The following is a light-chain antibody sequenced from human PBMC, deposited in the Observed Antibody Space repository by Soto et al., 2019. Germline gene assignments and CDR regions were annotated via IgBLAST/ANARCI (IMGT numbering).Light chain of an antibody. CDR1: QSISSTY. CDR2: GAS. Sequence: EIVLTQSPGILSLSPGERATLSCRASQSISSTYLAWYQQKPGQAPRLLIYGASGRATGIPDRFSGSGSGTEFILTISSLQSEDFAVYYCQQYNNWPPLTFGGGTKVDIK. V-gene: IGKV3-20*01. J-gene: IGKJ4*01. CDR3: QQYNNWPPLT.